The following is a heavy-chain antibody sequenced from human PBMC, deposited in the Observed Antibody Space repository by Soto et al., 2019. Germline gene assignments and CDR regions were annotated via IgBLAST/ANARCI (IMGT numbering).Heavy chain of an antibody. CDR1: GSAFNNYG. J-gene: IGHJ4*02. CDR2: ISKSDYT. CDR3: AREDSIIIPAVSDF. D-gene: IGHD2-2*01. V-gene: IGHV3-21*01. Sequence: NPGGSLRLSCTVSGSAFNNYGINWVRQAPGKGLGWVSSISKSDYTYYSDSVKGRFVISRDNAKSSVSLQMNTLRVEDTAVYYCAREDSIIIPAVSDFWGQGTLVTVSS.